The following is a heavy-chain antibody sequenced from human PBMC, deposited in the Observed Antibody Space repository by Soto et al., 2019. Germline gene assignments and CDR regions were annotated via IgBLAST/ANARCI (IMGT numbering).Heavy chain of an antibody. Sequence: GASVTVCCTFSVYTLTELSMHWVRQAPGKGLEWMGGFDPEDGETIYAQKFQGRVTMTEDTSTDTAYMELSSLRSEDTAVYYCATGLGAAQVGAWFDPWGQGTLVTVSS. J-gene: IGHJ5*02. CDR1: VYTLTELS. D-gene: IGHD3-10*01. CDR2: FDPEDGET. CDR3: ATGLGAAQVGAWFDP. V-gene: IGHV1-24*01.